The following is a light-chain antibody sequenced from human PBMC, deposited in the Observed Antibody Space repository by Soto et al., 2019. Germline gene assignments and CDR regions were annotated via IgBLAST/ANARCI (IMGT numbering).Light chain of an antibody. V-gene: IGLV1-36*01. J-gene: IGLJ1*01. Sequence: QSVLTQPPSVSEAPRQRVTISCSGSSSNIGNNAVNWYQQLPGKAPKLLIYYDDLLPSGVSDRFSGSKSGTSASLAINGLQSEDEADYYCAAWDDSLNVYVFGTGTKLTVL. CDR3: AAWDDSLNVYV. CDR2: YDD. CDR1: SSNIGNNA.